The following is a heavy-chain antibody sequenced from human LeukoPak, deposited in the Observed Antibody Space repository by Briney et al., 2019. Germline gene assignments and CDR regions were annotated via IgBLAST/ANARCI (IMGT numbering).Heavy chain of an antibody. CDR1: GFTFSDYY. Sequence: GGSLRLSCAASGFTFSDYYMSWIRQAPGKGLEWVSYISSSGSTIYYADSVKGRFTISRDNAKNSLYLQMNSLRAEDTALYYCAKDLHYYDSSGAFDYWGQGTLVTVSS. CDR3: AKDLHYYDSSGAFDY. D-gene: IGHD3-22*01. V-gene: IGHV3-11*01. J-gene: IGHJ4*02. CDR2: ISSSGSTI.